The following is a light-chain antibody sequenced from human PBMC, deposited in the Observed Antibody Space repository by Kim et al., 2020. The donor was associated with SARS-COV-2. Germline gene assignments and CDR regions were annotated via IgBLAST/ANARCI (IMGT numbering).Light chain of an antibody. CDR1: QSINSSY. Sequence: EIVLTQSPGTLSLSPGERATLSCRTSQSINSSYLAWYQQKPGQAPRLLIYGTSSRATGIPDRFSGSGSGTDFTLTISRVEPEDFAVYYCQLYGSSQWTFGQGTKVDIK. CDR2: GTS. V-gene: IGKV3-20*01. CDR3: QLYGSSQWT. J-gene: IGKJ1*01.